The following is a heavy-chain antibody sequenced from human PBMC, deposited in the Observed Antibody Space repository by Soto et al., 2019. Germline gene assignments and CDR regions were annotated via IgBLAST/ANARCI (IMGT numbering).Heavy chain of an antibody. Sequence: PGGSLRLSCAASGFTVSSNYMSWVRQAPGKGPEWVSVIYSGGSTYYADSVKGRFTNSRDNSKDTLYLQMNSLRAEDTAVYYCARASSGDYDFWSGYYLDYWGQGTLVTVSS. CDR1: GFTVSSNY. J-gene: IGHJ4*02. D-gene: IGHD3-3*01. V-gene: IGHV3-53*01. CDR3: ARASSGDYDFWSGYYLDY. CDR2: IYSGGST.